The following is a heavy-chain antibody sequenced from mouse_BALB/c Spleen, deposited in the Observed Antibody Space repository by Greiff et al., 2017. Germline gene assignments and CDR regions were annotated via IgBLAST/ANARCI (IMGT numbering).Heavy chain of an antibody. CDR2: IDPANGNT. Sequence: EVQLQQSGAELVKPGASVKLSCTASGFNIKDTYMHWVKQRPEQGLEWIGRIDPANGNTKYDPKFQGKATITADTSSNTACLQLSSLTSEDTAVYYCANGNYLHWYFDVWGAGTTVTVSS. J-gene: IGHJ1*01. CDR3: ANGNYLHWYFDV. CDR1: GFNIKDTY. D-gene: IGHD2-1*01. V-gene: IGHV14-3*02.